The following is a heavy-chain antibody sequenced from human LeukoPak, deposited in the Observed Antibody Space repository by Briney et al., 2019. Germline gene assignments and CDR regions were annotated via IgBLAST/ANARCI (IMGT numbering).Heavy chain of an antibody. V-gene: IGHV3-21*01. D-gene: IGHD3-22*01. Sequence: GGSLRLSCAASGFTFSSYNMNWVRQAPGKGLEWVSSISSSSSYIYYADSVKGRFTISRDNAKNSLYLQMNSLRAEDTAVYYCANGPTYYYDSSGYYPGYWGQGTLVTVSS. CDR3: ANGPTYYYDSSGYYPGY. CDR1: GFTFSSYN. CDR2: ISSSSSYI. J-gene: IGHJ4*02.